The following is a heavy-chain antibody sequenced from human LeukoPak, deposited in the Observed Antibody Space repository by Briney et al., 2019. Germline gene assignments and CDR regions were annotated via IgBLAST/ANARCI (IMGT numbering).Heavy chain of an antibody. CDR2: INPSGGST. CDR3: ARDNSVGDNAWWFNP. V-gene: IGHV1-46*01. Sequence: GASVKVSCKASGYTFTSYYMHWVRQAPGQGLEWMGIINPSGGSTSYAQKFQGGVTMTRDMSTSTDYMELSSLRSEDTAIYYCARDNSVGDNAWWFNPWGQGTLVTVSS. D-gene: IGHD1-26*01. CDR1: GYTFTSYY. J-gene: IGHJ5*02.